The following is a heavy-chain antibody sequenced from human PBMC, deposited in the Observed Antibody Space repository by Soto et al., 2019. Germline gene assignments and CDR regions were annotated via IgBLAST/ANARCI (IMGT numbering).Heavy chain of an antibody. CDR3: ARGGLLPDY. CDR1: GGSINSGDYS. D-gene: IGHD6-19*01. V-gene: IGHV4-30-2*01. Sequence: PSETLSLTCTVSGGSINSGDYSWTWIRQPPGKGLEWIGYISHSGSTYFNPSLKSRVTISVDRSKNQFSLKLSSVTAADTAVYYCARGGLLPDYWGQGTLVTVSS. J-gene: IGHJ4*02. CDR2: ISHSGST.